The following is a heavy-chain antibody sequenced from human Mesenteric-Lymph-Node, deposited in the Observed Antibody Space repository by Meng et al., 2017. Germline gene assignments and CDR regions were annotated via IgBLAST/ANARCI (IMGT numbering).Heavy chain of an antibody. Sequence: GGSLRLSCAASGFTFSSYEMNWVRQAPGKGLEWVSYISSSGSTIYYADSVKGRFTISRDNAKNSLYLQMNSLRAEDTAVYYCARVASQYCSGGSCYYYYFDYWGQGTLVTVSS. V-gene: IGHV3-48*03. CDR3: ARVASQYCSGGSCYYYYFDY. CDR2: ISSSGSTI. D-gene: IGHD2-15*01. CDR1: GFTFSSYE. J-gene: IGHJ4*02.